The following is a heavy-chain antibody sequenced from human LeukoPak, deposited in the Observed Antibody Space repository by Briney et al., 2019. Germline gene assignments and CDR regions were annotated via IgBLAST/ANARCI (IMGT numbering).Heavy chain of an antibody. Sequence: SETLSLTCAVYGGSFSGYYWSWIRQPPGKGLEWIGEINHSGSTNYNPSLKSRVTISVDMSKNQFSLKLSSVTAADTAVYYCARQDSSGYYFTQDPYYFDYWGQGTLVTVSS. D-gene: IGHD3-22*01. CDR3: ARQDSSGYYFTQDPYYFDY. J-gene: IGHJ4*02. CDR2: INHSGST. V-gene: IGHV4-34*01. CDR1: GGSFSGYY.